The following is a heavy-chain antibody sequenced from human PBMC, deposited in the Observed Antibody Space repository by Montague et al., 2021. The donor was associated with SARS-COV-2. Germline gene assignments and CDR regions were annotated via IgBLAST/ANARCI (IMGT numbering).Heavy chain of an antibody. J-gene: IGHJ6*02. D-gene: IGHD3-3*01. CDR1: GFTFSSYW. CDR2: IKQDGSEK. V-gene: IGHV3-7*01. Sequence: SLRLSCAASGFTFSSYWMSWVRQAPGKGLEWVANIKQDGSEKYYVDSVKGRFTISRDNAKNSLYLQMNSLRVEDTAVYYCARDSFWSSYYTDYYGMDVWGQGTTVTVSS. CDR3: ARDSFWSSYYTDYYGMDV.